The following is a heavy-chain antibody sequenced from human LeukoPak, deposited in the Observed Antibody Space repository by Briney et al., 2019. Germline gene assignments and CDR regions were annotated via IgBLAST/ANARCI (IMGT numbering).Heavy chain of an antibody. CDR1: GYTFPSYY. CDR3: ARDRPYCSGGSCRVGAFDI. Sequence: ASVKFSCKASGYTFPSYYMHWVRQAPGQGLEWMGIINPSGGSTSYAQKFQGRVTMTRDTSTSTAYMELSSLRSEDTAVYYCARDRPYCSGGSCRVGAFDIWGQGTMVTVSS. CDR2: INPSGGST. D-gene: IGHD2-15*01. V-gene: IGHV1-46*01. J-gene: IGHJ3*02.